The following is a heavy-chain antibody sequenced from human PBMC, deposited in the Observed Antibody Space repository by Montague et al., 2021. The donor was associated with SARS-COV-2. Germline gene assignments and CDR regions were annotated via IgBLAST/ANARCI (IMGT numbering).Heavy chain of an antibody. J-gene: IGHJ4*02. Sequence: SETLSLTCSVSGGSISSSYWSWIRQPPGKGLEWIGYIYHYGSAKYNPSLKSRVTISVDTSKNQFSLKLSSVTAVDTAVYYCARHDNWDWYYFDYWGQGTLVTVSS. CDR2: IYHYGSA. D-gene: IGHD1-20*01. CDR1: GGSISSSY. V-gene: IGHV4-59*08. CDR3: ARHDNWDWYYFDY.